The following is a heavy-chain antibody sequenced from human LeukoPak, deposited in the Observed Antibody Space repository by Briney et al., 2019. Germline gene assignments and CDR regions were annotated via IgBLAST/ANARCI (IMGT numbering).Heavy chain of an antibody. Sequence: GEALQISSEGGGYCFTSYWNGWGRRMPGEGVGWMGIIYPGDCDTRYSPSFQGQVTISADKSISTAYLQWSSLKASDIAMYYCAIHIRGYSYCLAYWGQGTLVTVSS. J-gene: IGHJ4*02. CDR3: AIHIRGYSYCLAY. V-gene: IGHV5-51*01. CDR2: IYPGDCDT. CDR1: GYCFTSYW. D-gene: IGHD5-18*01.